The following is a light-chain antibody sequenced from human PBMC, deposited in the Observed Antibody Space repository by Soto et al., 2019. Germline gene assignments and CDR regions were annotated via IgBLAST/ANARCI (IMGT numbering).Light chain of an antibody. V-gene: IGLV2-14*03. CDR2: DVT. Sequence: QSVLTQPASVSGSPGQSITISCTGTSSDVGGYNYVSWYQHHPGKAPKLIIYDVTNRPSGVSNPFSGSKSGNTASLTISGLQPEDEADYYCSSYTTRNTRQIALGTGPKVTAL. J-gene: IGLJ1*01. CDR1: SSDVGGYNY. CDR3: SSYTTRNTRQIA.